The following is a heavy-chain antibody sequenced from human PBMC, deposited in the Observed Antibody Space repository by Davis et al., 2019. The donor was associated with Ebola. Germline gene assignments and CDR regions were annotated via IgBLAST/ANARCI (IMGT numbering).Heavy chain of an antibody. CDR1: GFAVSTNH. D-gene: IGHD1-14*01. CDR3: ARGSTGGY. Sequence: GESLKISCAASGFAVSTNHMSCVRQAPGKGLEWVSSISSSSTYIYYADSVKGRFTISRDSAKNSLYLQMNSLRSDDTAVYYCARGSTGGYWGQGTLITVSS. V-gene: IGHV3-21*01. J-gene: IGHJ4*02. CDR2: ISSSSTYI.